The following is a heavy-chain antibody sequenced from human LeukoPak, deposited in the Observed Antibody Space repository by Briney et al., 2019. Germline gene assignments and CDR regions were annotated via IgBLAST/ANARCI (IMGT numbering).Heavy chain of an antibody. J-gene: IGHJ2*01. D-gene: IGHD3-16*01. CDR3: AKDWGPPGTHWYFDL. Sequence: PGRSLRLSCAASGFDLEDHGMHWVRQAPGKALEWVATISFDGGNINYADSVKGRFTISRDNSKDTLNLQMNSLRPDDTALYYCAKDWGPPGTHWYFDLWGRGTLIPVSS. V-gene: IGHV3-30*18. CDR2: ISFDGGNI. CDR1: GFDLEDHG.